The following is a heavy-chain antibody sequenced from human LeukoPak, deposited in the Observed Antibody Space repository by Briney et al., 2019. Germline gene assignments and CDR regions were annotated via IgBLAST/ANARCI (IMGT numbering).Heavy chain of an antibody. J-gene: IGHJ3*01. CDR1: GFTFSSYW. D-gene: IGHD4-23*01. CDR2: IKQDGSEK. V-gene: IGHV3-7*01. Sequence: GGSLRLSCAAAGFTFSSYWMTWVRQAPGKGLEWVANIKQDGSEKYYVDSVKGRFTISRDNAKNSLYLQMNSLRAEDTAVYYCAREGWDTNSKAFDVWGQGTMVTVSS. CDR3: AREGWDTNSKAFDV.